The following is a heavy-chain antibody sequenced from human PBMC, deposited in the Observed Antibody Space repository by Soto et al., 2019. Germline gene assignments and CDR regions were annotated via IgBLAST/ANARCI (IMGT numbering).Heavy chain of an antibody. CDR3: VRMNAESYSSYYAMDV. V-gene: IGHV2-26*01. D-gene: IGHD3-10*01. CDR1: GFSLTTGRMG. Sequence: SGPTLVNRTETLTLTCNVSGFSLTTGRMGVSLIRQPPGKALEWLAHIFSDAERSYSRSLQGRLTVSKVGSGSHVVPTMTNMDPVDTGTYFCVRMNAESYSSYYAMDVWGQGTTVTVSS. CDR2: IFSDAER. J-gene: IGHJ6*02.